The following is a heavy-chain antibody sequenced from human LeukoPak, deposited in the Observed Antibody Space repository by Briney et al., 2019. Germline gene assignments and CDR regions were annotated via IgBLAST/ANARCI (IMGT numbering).Heavy chain of an antibody. V-gene: IGHV3-15*07. CDR3: TTDHTYYYDSSGLDY. CDR2: IKSKTDGGTT. Sequence: GGSLRLSCAASGFTFSNAWMNWVRQAPGKGLEWVGRIKSKTDGGTTDYAAPVKGRFTTSRDDSKNTLYLQMNSLKTEDTAVYYCTTDHTYYYDSSGLDYWGQGTLVTVSS. J-gene: IGHJ4*02. CDR1: GFTFSNAW. D-gene: IGHD3-22*01.